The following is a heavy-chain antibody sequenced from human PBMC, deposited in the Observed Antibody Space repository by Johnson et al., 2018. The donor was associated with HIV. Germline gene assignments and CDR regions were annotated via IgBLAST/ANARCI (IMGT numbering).Heavy chain of an antibody. CDR1: GFTVSSNY. CDR2: IYSGAST. V-gene: IGHV3-66*02. J-gene: IGHJ3*02. CDR3: AKLNPVDDSFDM. Sequence: VQLVESGGGLVQPGGSLRLSCAASGFTVSSNYMSWVRQAPGKGLEWVSVIYSGASTYYADSVKGRFTISRDNSENTVFLQMNSLRSEDTAVYFCAKLNPVDDSFDMWGQGTMVTVSS. D-gene: IGHD2-15*01.